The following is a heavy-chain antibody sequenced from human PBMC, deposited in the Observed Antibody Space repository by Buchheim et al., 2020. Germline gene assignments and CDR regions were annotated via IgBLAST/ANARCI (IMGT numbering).Heavy chain of an antibody. Sequence: QVQLQQWGAGLLKPSETLSLTCAVYGGSFSGYYWSWIRQPPGKGLGWIGEINHSGSTNYNPSLKSRVTISVGTSKNQLSLKLSPVTAADTAVYYCARGRVVVVPAYYYYGMDVWGQGTT. V-gene: IGHV4-34*01. CDR3: ARGRVVVVPAYYYYGMDV. D-gene: IGHD2-2*01. CDR1: GGSFSGYY. J-gene: IGHJ6*02. CDR2: INHSGST.